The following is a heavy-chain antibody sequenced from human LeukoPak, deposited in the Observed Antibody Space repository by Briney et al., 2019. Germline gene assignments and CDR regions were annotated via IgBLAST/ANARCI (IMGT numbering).Heavy chain of an antibody. CDR1: GGSISSYY. CDR3: ARDRYYYDSSGYYYFDN. CDR2: ICTSGST. D-gene: IGHD3-22*01. V-gene: IGHV4-4*07. J-gene: IGHJ4*02. Sequence: SETLSLTCTVSGGSISSYYWSWIRQPAGKGLEWIGRICTSGSTNYNPSLKSRVTMSVDTSKNQFSLKLSSVTAADTAVYYCARDRYYYDSSGYYYFDNWGQGPLVTVSS.